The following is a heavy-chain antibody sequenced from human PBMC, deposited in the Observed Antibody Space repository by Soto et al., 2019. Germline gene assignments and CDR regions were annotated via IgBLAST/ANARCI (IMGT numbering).Heavy chain of an antibody. CDR3: ARSVWYSGGWGWFDP. CDR2: IYYTGNT. Sequence: TSETLSLTCTVFCDSFRSYYWSWIRQPPGKGLEWIGYIYYTGNTNYNPSLKRRVTISVDTSKNQLSLKLSSVTAADTAVYYCARSVWYSGGWGWFDPWGPGALVTVSS. CDR1: CDSFRSYY. V-gene: IGHV4-59*08. J-gene: IGHJ5*02. D-gene: IGHD6-19*01.